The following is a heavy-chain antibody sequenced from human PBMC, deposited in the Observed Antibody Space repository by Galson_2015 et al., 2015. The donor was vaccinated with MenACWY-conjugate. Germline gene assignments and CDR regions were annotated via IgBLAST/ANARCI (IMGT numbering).Heavy chain of an antibody. Sequence: SLRLSCAASGFTISVNYMTWVRQPPGKGLEWVSVIYSGGGTYYADSVKGRFTISRDNSKNTLYLQMNSLRAEDTAVYYCARGIGGSYNWLDPWGQGTLVTVSS. CDR2: IYSGGGT. CDR1: GFTISVNY. V-gene: IGHV3-66*01. D-gene: IGHD1-26*01. J-gene: IGHJ5*02. CDR3: ARGIGGSYNWLDP.